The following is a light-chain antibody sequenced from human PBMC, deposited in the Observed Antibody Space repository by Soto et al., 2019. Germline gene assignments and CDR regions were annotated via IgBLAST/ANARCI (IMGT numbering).Light chain of an antibody. CDR1: QSVSSY. Sequence: EIVLTQSPATLSLSPGERATLSCRASQSVSSYLAWYQQKPGQAPRLLIYDASNRATGIPARFSGSGSGTNFTLTISSLEPEDFAVYYCQRRSNWPPTWTFGQGTKV. CDR2: DAS. CDR3: QRRSNWPPTWT. J-gene: IGKJ1*01. V-gene: IGKV3-11*01.